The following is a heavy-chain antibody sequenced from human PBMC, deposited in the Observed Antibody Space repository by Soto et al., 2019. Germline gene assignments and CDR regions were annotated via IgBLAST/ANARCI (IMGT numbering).Heavy chain of an antibody. CDR3: ATDRWIRGPRNVFDY. CDR2: FDPEDGET. J-gene: IGHJ4*02. D-gene: IGHD5-18*01. CDR1: GYTLTELS. Sequence: ASVKVSCKVSGYTLTELSMHWVRQAPGKGLEWMGGFDPEDGETIYAQKFQGRVTMTEDTSTDTAYMELSSLRSEDTAVYYCATDRWIRGPRNVFDYWGQGTLVTVSS. V-gene: IGHV1-24*01.